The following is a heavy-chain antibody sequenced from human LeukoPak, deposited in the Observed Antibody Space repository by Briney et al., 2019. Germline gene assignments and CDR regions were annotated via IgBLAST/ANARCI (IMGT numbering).Heavy chain of an antibody. CDR1: GGSISSYY. Sequence: SETLSLTCTVSGGSISSYYWSWIRQPPGKGLEWIGYIYYSGSTNYNLSLKSRVTISVDTSKNQFSLKLSSVTAADTAVYYCARYYDSSEIFDYWGQGTLVTVSS. CDR3: ARYYDSSEIFDY. V-gene: IGHV4-59*01. J-gene: IGHJ4*02. D-gene: IGHD3-22*01. CDR2: IYYSGST.